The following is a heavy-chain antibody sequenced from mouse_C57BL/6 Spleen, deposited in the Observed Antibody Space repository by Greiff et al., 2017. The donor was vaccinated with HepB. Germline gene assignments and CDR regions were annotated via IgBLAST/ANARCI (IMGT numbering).Heavy chain of an antibody. D-gene: IGHD1-1*01. J-gene: IGHJ3*01. Sequence: QVQLQQPGAELVKPGASVKVSCKASGYTFTSYWMHWVKQRPGQGLEWIGRIHPSDSDTNYNQKFKGKATLTVDKSSSTAYMQLRSLTSEDSAVYYCGGIYYYDDGLGYWGQGTLVTVSA. CDR1: GYTFTSYW. V-gene: IGHV1-74*01. CDR2: IHPSDSDT. CDR3: GGIYYYDDGLGY.